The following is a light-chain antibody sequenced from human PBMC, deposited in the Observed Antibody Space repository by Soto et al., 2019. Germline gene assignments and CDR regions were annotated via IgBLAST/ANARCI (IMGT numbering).Light chain of an antibody. CDR2: DVN. Sequence: QSVLTQPASVSGSPGQSIAISCIGTSSDVGAYNYVSWYQQHPGKAPKLVIYDVNNRPSGVSNRFSGSKSGNTASLTISGLQADDEADYYCGSYTTSGSVVFGGGTKVTVL. CDR1: SSDVGAYNY. V-gene: IGLV2-14*03. CDR3: GSYTTSGSVV. J-gene: IGLJ2*01.